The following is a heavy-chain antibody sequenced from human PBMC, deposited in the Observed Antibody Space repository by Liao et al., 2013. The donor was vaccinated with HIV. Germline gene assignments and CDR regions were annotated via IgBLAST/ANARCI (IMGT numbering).Heavy chain of an antibody. CDR1: GGSISSSSYY. CDR2: IYYSGST. Sequence: QLQLQESGPGLVKPSETLSLTCTVSGGSISSSSYYWGWIRQPPGKGLEWIGSIYYSGSTYYNPSLKSRVTISVDTSKNQFSLKLSSVTAADTAVYYCARDETAAGYYYYYYMDVWAKGPRSPSP. J-gene: IGHJ6*03. D-gene: IGHD6-13*01. CDR3: ARDETAAGYYYYYYMDV. V-gene: IGHV4-39*07.